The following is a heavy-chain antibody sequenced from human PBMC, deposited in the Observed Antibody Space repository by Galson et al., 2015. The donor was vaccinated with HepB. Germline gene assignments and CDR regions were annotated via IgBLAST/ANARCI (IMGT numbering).Heavy chain of an antibody. CDR1: GFTFSSYS. Sequence: SLRLSCAASGFTFSSYSMNWVRQAPGKGLEWVSSISSSSSYIYYADSVKGRFTISRDNAKNSLYLQMNSLRAEDTAVYYCARDAHSGWYTGSQNWYFDLWGRGTLVTVSS. CDR3: ARDAHSGWYTGSQNWYFDL. D-gene: IGHD6-19*01. J-gene: IGHJ2*01. V-gene: IGHV3-21*01. CDR2: ISSSSSYI.